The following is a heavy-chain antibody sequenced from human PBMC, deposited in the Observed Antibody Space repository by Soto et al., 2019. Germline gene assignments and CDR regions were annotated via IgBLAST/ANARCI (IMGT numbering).Heavy chain of an antibody. CDR1: GFTFRSFS. V-gene: IGHV3-21*02. D-gene: IGHD1-1*01. Sequence: EVQLVGCGGGLVKPGGSLRLSCAASGFTFRSFSMNWVRQAPGKGLEWVSSISSSSSYIYYADSVKGRFTISRDKAKNSLYLRMTSLRADDTAVYYCALWNDDDFFYFYGMDVWGQGTTVTVSS. CDR3: ALWNDDDFFYFYGMDV. J-gene: IGHJ6*02. CDR2: ISSSSSYI.